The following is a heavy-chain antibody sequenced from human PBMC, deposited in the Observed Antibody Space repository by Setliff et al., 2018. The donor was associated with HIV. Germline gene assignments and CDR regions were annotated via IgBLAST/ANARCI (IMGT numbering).Heavy chain of an antibody. CDR2: ISAYNGNT. Sequence: ASVKVSCKASGYTFTSYGISWVRQAPGQGLEWMGWISAYNGNTHYAQRLQGRVTMTTDTSTRAAYMELRSLRSDDTAVYYCARQFLDWSNDYYSRYYMDVWGKGTTVTVSS. CDR1: GYTFTSYG. J-gene: IGHJ6*03. CDR3: ARQFLDWSNDYYSRYYMDV. D-gene: IGHD3-3*01. V-gene: IGHV1-18*01.